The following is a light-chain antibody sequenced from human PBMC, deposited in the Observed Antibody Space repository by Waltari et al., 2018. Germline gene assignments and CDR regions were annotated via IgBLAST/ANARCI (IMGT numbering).Light chain of an antibody. Sequence: QTVVTQEPSFSVSPGGSVTVTCGLNSGSGSTSNYPSWYQQTPGQPPRTRIYNTNTLSSVDLDRFPGSIHSSKAALTITGAKADDESDYYCALYVCRAICVFGGGTKLTVL. J-gene: IGLJ3*02. CDR1: SGSGSTSNY. CDR2: NTN. V-gene: IGLV8-61*01. CDR3: ALYVCRAICV.